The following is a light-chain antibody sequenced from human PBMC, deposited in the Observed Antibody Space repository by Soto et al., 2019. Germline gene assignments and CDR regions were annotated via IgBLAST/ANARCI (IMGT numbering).Light chain of an antibody. Sequence: DIPMTQSPSTLSASVGDRVTITCRASQSINSCLAWYQQKPGKAPKLLIYKASTLETGVPSRFSGSASGTEFTLTISSLQPDDSATYYCQQYNSYSRTFGQGTKVEIK. CDR2: KAS. CDR1: QSINSC. CDR3: QQYNSYSRT. V-gene: IGKV1-5*03. J-gene: IGKJ1*01.